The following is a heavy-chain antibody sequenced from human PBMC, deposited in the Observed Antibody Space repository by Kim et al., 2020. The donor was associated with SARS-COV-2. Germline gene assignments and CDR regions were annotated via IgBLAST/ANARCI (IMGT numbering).Heavy chain of an antibody. CDR2: IKSGGTGT. V-gene: IGHV3-74*01. J-gene: IGHJ4*02. D-gene: IGHD6-13*01. CDR1: GFTFSNYK. CDR3: ARDNWYSIDY. Sequence: GGSLRLSCAASGFTFSNYKMHWVRQVPEKGLVWISHIKSGGTGTNYADSVKGRFTISRDDAKNTVYLQMDGLRAEDTAVYFCARDNWYSIDYWGQGTLVTVAS.